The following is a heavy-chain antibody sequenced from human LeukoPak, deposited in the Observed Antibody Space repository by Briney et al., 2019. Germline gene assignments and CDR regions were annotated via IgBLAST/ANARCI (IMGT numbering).Heavy chain of an antibody. D-gene: IGHD3-9*01. CDR1: GFTFSSYE. Sequence: PGGSLRLSCAASGFTFSSYEMNWVRQAPGKGLEWASYIRSSGSIIYYADSVKGRFTISRDNAKNSLYLQMNSLRAEDTAVYYCARDLLTGYSIDYWGQGTLVTVSS. CDR2: IRSSGSII. CDR3: ARDLLTGYSIDY. V-gene: IGHV3-48*03. J-gene: IGHJ4*02.